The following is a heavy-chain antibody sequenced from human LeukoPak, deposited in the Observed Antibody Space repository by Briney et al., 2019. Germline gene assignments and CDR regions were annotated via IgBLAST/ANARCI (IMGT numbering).Heavy chain of an antibody. V-gene: IGHV4-59*01. D-gene: IGHD3-22*01. CDR2: IYYSGST. CDR1: GGSISSYY. Sequence: SETLSLTCTVSGGSISSYYWSWIRQPPGKGLEWIGYIYYSGSTNYSPSLRSRVTISVDTSKNEFSLKLRSVTAADTAEYYCARVTGYMIEDYFDYWGQGTLVTVSS. CDR3: ARVTGYMIEDYFDY. J-gene: IGHJ4*02.